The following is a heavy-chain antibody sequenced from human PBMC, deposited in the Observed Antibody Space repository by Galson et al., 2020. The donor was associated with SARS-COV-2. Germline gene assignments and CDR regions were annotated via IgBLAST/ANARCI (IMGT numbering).Heavy chain of an antibody. V-gene: IGHV4-31*11. J-gene: IGHJ6*03. CDR3: ARVKAYDSSGYYYYYYYMDV. CDR1: GGSISSGGYY. D-gene: IGHD3-22*01. Sequence: SETLSLTCAVSGGSISSGGYYWSWIRQHPGKGLEWIGYIYYSGSTYYNPSLKSRVTISVDTSKNQFSLKLSSVTAADTAVYYCARVKAYDSSGYYYYYYYMDVWGKGTTVTISS. CDR2: IYYSGST.